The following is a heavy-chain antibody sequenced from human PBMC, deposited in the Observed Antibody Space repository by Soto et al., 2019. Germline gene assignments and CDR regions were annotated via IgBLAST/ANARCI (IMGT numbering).Heavy chain of an antibody. V-gene: IGHV3-9*01. CDR1: GFTFDDYA. Sequence: EVQLVESGGGLVQPGRSLRLSCAASGFTFDDYAMHWVRQAPGKGLEWVSGISWNSGSIGYAGSVKGRFTISRDNAKNYLYLQMNSMRAEDTVFYYCAKVQNMITFGGVDFYYWGQGTLVAVSS. J-gene: IGHJ4*02. D-gene: IGHD3-16*01. CDR3: AKVQNMITFGGVDFYY. CDR2: ISWNSGSI.